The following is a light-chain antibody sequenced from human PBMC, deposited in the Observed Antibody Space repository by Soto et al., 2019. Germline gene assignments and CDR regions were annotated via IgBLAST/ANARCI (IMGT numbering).Light chain of an antibody. J-gene: IGKJ4*01. CDR3: QQYNTYSPLT. CDR2: KAS. V-gene: IGKV1-5*03. CDR1: QSISSW. Sequence: DIQMTQSPSTLSASVGDRVTITCRASQSISSWLAWYQQNPGKAPKLLIYKASNLENGVPSRFSGSGSGTEFTLTISSLQPDDFATYYCQQYNTYSPLTFVGGTKVEIK.